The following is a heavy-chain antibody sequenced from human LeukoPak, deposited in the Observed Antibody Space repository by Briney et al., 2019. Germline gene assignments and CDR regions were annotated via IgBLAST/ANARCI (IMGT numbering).Heavy chain of an antibody. CDR3: ARGERKKWELLSFDY. J-gene: IGHJ4*02. CDR2: IIPIFGTA. V-gene: IGHV1-69*13. D-gene: IGHD1-26*01. Sequence: SVRVSCKASGGTFSSYAISWVRQAPGQGLEWVGGIIPIFGTANYAQKFQGRVTITADESTSTAYMELSSLRSEDTAVYYCARGERKKWELLSFDYWGQGTLVTVSS. CDR1: GGTFSSYA.